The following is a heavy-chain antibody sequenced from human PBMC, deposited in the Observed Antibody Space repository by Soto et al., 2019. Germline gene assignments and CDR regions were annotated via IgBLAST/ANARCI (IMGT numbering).Heavy chain of an antibody. CDR3: ARSPDSGDYVDY. D-gene: IGHD4-17*01. CDR1: GGSVSSDSYY. Sequence: QVQLQESGPRLVQPWETLSLTCSVSGGSVSSDSYYWSWIRQPPGAGLEWIGYIYFSGTTNYNPSLESRVTILVDSSKNQFSLKLSSVTAADTAVYYCARSPDSGDYVDYWGQGTLVAVSS. CDR2: IYFSGTT. V-gene: IGHV4-61*01. J-gene: IGHJ4*02.